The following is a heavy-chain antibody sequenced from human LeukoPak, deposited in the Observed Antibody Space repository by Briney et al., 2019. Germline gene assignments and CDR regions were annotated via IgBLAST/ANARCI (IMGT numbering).Heavy chain of an antibody. CDR1: GFPVSINY. CDR3: ARDGSGGSRYYYFDY. CDR2: IYNGGST. Sequence: GGSLRLSCAASGFPVSINYMSWARQAPGKGLEWFSVIYNGGSTYYADSVNGRFTISSDDSKNTLYLQINRLRAEDTAAYYDARDGSGGSRYYYFDYWGQGTLVTVSS. V-gene: IGHV3-66*01. D-gene: IGHD2-15*01. J-gene: IGHJ4*02.